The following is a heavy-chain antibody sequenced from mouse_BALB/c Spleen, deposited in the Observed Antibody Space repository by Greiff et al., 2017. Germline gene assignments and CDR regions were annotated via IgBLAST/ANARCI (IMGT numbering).Heavy chain of an antibody. D-gene: IGHD2-10*02. V-gene: IGHV3-2*02. CDR2: ISYSGST. CDR3: ARRGYGNYGAY. CDR1: GYSITSDYA. J-gene: IGHJ3*01. Sequence: VQLQQSGPGLVKPSQSLSLTCTVTGYSITSDYAWNWIRQFPGNKLEWMGYISYSGSTSYNPSLKSRISITRDTSKNQFFLQLNSVTTEDTATYYCARRGYGNYGAYWGQGTLVTVSA.